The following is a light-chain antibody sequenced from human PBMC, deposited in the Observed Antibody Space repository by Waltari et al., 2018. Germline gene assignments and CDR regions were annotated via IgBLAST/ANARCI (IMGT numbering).Light chain of an antibody. J-gene: IGLJ1*01. CDR1: GRDVGAYNT. Sequence: QSALTQPASVSGSPGQSITISCIGTGRDVGAYNTVSCHQQLPGKAPKVMIYGVNNRPSGVSNRFSGSKSGNTASLIISGLQADDEADYYCSSYTSNGTLVFGTGTKVTVV. CDR2: GVN. CDR3: SSYTSNGTLV. V-gene: IGLV2-14*01.